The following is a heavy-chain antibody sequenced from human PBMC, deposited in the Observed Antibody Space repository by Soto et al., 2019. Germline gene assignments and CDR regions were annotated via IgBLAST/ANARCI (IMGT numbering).Heavy chain of an antibody. V-gene: IGHV3-7*03. CDR1: GFTFSSYW. Sequence: PGGSLSLSCAASGFTFSSYWMSWVRQAPGKGLEWVGNINQDGSGNYYVDSLKGRFTISRDNAKNSLYLQMNNLRAEDTAFYYCASRGSAGIHFDSWGQGALVTVSS. CDR2: INQDGSGN. D-gene: IGHD3-10*01. CDR3: ASRGSAGIHFDS. J-gene: IGHJ4*02.